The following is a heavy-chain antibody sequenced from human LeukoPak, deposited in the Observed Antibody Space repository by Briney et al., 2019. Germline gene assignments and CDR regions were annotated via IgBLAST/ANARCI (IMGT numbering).Heavy chain of an antibody. J-gene: IGHJ4*02. V-gene: IGHV3-21*04. CDR1: GFTFSSYS. CDR2: ISSSSSYI. D-gene: IGHD6-19*01. CDR3: ARIRKSVAVAGTGFDY. Sequence: GGSLRLSCAASGFTFSSYSMNWVRQAPGKGLEWVSSISSSSSYIYYADSVKGRFTISRVNAKNSLYLQMNSLRAEDTAVYYCARIRKSVAVAGTGFDYWGQGTLVTVSS.